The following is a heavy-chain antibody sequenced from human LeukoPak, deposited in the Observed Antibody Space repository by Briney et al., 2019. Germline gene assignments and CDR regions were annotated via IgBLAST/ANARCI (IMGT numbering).Heavy chain of an antibody. CDR1: GYTFTSYG. D-gene: IGHD6-6*01. V-gene: IGHV1-18*01. CDR2: ISAYNGNT. J-gene: IGHJ4*02. CDR3: ARDGKYSSSPPFDY. Sequence: ASVKVSCKASGYTFTSYGISWVRQAPGQGLEWMGWISAYNGNTNYAQKLQGRVTMTTDTSTGTAYMELRSLRSDDTAVYYCARDGKYSSSPPFDYWGQGTLVTVSS.